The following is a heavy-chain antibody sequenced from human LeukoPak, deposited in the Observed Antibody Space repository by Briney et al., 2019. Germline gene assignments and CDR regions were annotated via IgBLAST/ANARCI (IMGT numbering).Heavy chain of an antibody. V-gene: IGHV4-34*01. D-gene: IGHD1-26*01. CDR1: SGSFSNYY. CDR2: INQSGST. Sequence: PSETLSLTCAVYSGSFSNYYWSWIRQPPGKGLEWIGEINQSGSTNYNPSLKSRVTISVDTSKNQFSLKLSSVTAADTAVYYCARAAGRDTTSGLDFDYWGQGILVTVSS. CDR3: ARAAGRDTTSGLDFDY. J-gene: IGHJ4*02.